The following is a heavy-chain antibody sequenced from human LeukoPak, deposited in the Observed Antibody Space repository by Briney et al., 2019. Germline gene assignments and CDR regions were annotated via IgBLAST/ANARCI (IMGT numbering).Heavy chain of an antibody. CDR3: ARDPPPVDTAMVMLSYFDY. V-gene: IGHV3-21*01. Sequence: GGSLRLSCAASGFTFSSYSMNWVPQAPGKGLEWVSSISSSSSYIYYADSVKGRFTISRDNAKNSLYLQMNSLRAEDTAVYYCARDPPPVDTAMVMLSYFDYWGQGTLVTVSS. J-gene: IGHJ4*02. CDR2: ISSSSSYI. CDR1: GFTFSSYS. D-gene: IGHD5-18*01.